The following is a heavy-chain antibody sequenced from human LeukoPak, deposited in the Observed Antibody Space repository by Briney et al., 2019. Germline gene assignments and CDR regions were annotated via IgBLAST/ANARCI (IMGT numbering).Heavy chain of an antibody. D-gene: IGHD2-15*01. Sequence: ASVKVSCKASGYTFINNDINWVRRAAGHGLECMAWIDPKNGNRGYAQNFQRRVTMTTDTSISTAYIELSSLRSEDTAVYYCARSHTRKGFCGGGRCYPAAWWFDPWGQGALVTVSS. CDR1: GYTFINND. CDR3: ARSHTRKGFCGGGRCYPAAWWFDP. V-gene: IGHV1-8*01. CDR2: IDPKNGNR. J-gene: IGHJ5*02.